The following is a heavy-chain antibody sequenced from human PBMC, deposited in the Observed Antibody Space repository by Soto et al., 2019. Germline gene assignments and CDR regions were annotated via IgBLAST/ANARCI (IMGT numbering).Heavy chain of an antibody. J-gene: IGHJ4*02. CDR1: GGSISSGDYY. CDR3: ARALKEYYYHSNPYSYFDY. V-gene: IGHV4-30-4*01. D-gene: IGHD3-22*01. Sequence: SETLSLTCTVSGGSISSGDYYWNWIRQSPGKDLEWIGYIYYSGSAYYNPSLQSRITISVDTSKNQFSLQLTSVTAADTAVYYCARALKEYYYHSNPYSYFDYWGLGPLVTVSS. CDR2: IYYSGSA.